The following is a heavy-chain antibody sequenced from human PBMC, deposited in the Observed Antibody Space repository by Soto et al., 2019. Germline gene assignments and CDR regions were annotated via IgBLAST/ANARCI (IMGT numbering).Heavy chain of an antibody. CDR1: GGSLSSSSYY. V-gene: IGHV4-39*01. Sequence: QMQLQESGPGLVKPSETLSLNCTVSGGSLSSSSYYWAWIRQPPGKRLEWIGSIYFAGVTYYNPSMWFRPSIVEDTSQSQCSLDLNSATATDTAVYVCARGGKLNSMIRGFDFWGQGTLVTVSS. CDR3: ARGGKLNSMIRGFDF. J-gene: IGHJ4*02. CDR2: IYFAGVT. D-gene: IGHD3-16*01.